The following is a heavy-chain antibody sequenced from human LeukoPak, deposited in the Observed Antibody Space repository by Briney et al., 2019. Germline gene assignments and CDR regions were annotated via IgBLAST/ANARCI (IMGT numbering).Heavy chain of an antibody. V-gene: IGHV1-69*05. D-gene: IGHD2-2*01. CDR3: ARSYCGSTSCYRAPAGFDY. CDR2: IIPIFGTA. CDR1: GGTFSSYA. J-gene: IGHJ4*02. Sequence: SVKVSCKASGGTFSSYAISWVRQAPGQGLEWMGGIIPIFGTANYAQKFQGRVTITTDESTSTAYMELSSLRSEDTAVYYCARSYCGSTSCYRAPAGFDYWGQGTLVTVSS.